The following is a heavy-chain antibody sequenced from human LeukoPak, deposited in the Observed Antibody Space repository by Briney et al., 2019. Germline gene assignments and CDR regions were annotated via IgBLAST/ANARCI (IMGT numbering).Heavy chain of an antibody. CDR3: TPWGGGGH. Sequence: ASVTVSFTSSGYTFTTYGITWIRQSPGQGLEWMGWISPYNGNTNYGLKFQGRLTLTTDTAPSTAYMELRSLQSAESAVYYCTPWGGGGHWGQGTLVSVSS. CDR2: ISPYNGNT. CDR1: GYTFTTYG. D-gene: IGHD3-16*01. J-gene: IGHJ4*02. V-gene: IGHV1-18*01.